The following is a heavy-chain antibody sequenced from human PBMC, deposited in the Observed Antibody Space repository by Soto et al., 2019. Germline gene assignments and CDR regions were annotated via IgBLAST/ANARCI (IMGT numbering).Heavy chain of an antibody. CDR1: GFTFSSYA. CDR2: ISYDGSNK. J-gene: IGHJ6*02. CDR3: ARSPITGTPLYYYGMDV. V-gene: IGHV3-30-3*01. D-gene: IGHD1-7*01. Sequence: HPVGSLRLSCAASGFTFSSYAMHWVRQAPGKGLEWVAVISYDGSNKYYADSVKGRFTISRDNSKNTLYLQMNSLRAEDTAVYYCARSPITGTPLYYYGMDVWGQGTTVTVSS.